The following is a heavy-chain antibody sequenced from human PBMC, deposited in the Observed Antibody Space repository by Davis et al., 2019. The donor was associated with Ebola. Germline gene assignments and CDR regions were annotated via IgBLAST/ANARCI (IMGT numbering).Heavy chain of an antibody. CDR1: GGSISSSSYY. V-gene: IGHV4-39*01. CDR3: ASPPGYYGMDV. CDR2: IYYSGST. J-gene: IGHJ6*02. Sequence: MPSETLSLTCTVSGGSISSSSYYWGWIRQPPGKGLEWIGSIYYSGSTYYNPSLKSRVTISVDTSKNQFSLKLSSVTAADTAVYYCASPPGYYGMDVWGQGTTVTVSS.